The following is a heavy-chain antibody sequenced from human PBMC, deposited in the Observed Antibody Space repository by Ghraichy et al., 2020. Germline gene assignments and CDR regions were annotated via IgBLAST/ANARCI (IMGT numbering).Heavy chain of an antibody. Sequence: GGSLRLSCEASGFNVSHTYVGWVRQAQGKGLEWLSVIYSGGSMYYADSVKGRFINSRDNSRNTVYLQMNSLTAVDTAIYYCATGNPIGATGVDYWGQGTLVTVSS. CDR1: GFNVSHTY. V-gene: IGHV3-53*01. CDR3: ATGNPIGATGVDY. CDR2: IYSGGSM. J-gene: IGHJ4*02. D-gene: IGHD1-14*01.